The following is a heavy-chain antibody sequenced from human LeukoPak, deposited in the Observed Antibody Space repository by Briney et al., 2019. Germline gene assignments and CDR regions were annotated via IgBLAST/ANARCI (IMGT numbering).Heavy chain of an antibody. Sequence: GGSLRLSCAASGFIFSTYWMNWVRRAPGKGLEWVANIKHDGSEKYYVDSVKSRFTISRDNTKNSLYLQMNSLRAEDTAVYYCALNFDYWGQGTLVTVSS. CDR1: GFIFSTYW. CDR3: ALNFDY. J-gene: IGHJ4*02. V-gene: IGHV3-7*01. CDR2: IKHDGSEK.